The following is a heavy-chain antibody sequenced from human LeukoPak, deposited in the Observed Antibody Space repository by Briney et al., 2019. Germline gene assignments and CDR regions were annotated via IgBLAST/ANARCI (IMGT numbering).Heavy chain of an antibody. D-gene: IGHD3-22*01. Sequence: TSETLSLTCTVSGGSISSYYWSWIRQPAGKGLEWIGRIYTSGSTNYNPSLKSRVTMSVDTSKNQFSLKLSSVTAADTAVYYCARVLRQITIIRRFGIDDAFDIWGQGTMVTVSS. CDR1: GGSISSYY. CDR2: IYTSGST. V-gene: IGHV4-4*07. J-gene: IGHJ3*02. CDR3: ARVLRQITIIRRFGIDDAFDI.